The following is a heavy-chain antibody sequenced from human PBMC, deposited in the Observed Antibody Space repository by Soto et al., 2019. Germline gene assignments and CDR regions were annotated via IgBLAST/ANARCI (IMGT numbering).Heavy chain of an antibody. CDR3: ARGTHSYSGSHELDA. CDR1: GFIFGDQV. CDR2: ISGSGNSP. D-gene: IGHD1-26*01. Sequence: EVQLVESGGRLVQRGGSLRLSCSGSGFIFGDQVMDWVRQAPGKGLEWVAGISGSGNSPFFRDSVKGRFTISRDNSKNTVYLEMNNLRDEDSAMYFCARGTHSYSGSHELDAWGLGTLVTVSS. V-gene: IGHV3-23*04. J-gene: IGHJ5*02.